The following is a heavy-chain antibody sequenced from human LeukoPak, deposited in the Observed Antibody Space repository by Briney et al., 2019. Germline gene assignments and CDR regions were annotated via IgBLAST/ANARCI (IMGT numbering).Heavy chain of an antibody. Sequence: ASVKVSCKASGYTFTSYAMHWVRQAPGQRLEWMGWINAGNGNTKYSQKFQGRVTITRDTSASTAYMELSSLRSEDTAVYYCARSVREAVQLERRDDYYGMDVWGKGTTVTVSS. J-gene: IGHJ6*04. D-gene: IGHD1-1*01. CDR1: GYTFTSYA. CDR2: INAGNGNT. V-gene: IGHV1-3*01. CDR3: ARSVREAVQLERRDDYYGMDV.